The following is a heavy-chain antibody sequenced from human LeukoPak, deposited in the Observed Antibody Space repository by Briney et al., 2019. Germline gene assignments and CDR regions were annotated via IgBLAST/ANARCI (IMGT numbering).Heavy chain of an antibody. D-gene: IGHD4-11*01. CDR2: IIPIFGTA. CDR3: ARDRGTRDYSNYYYGMDV. J-gene: IGHJ6*02. CDR1: GGTFSSYA. V-gene: IGHV1-69*13. Sequence: SVKVSCKTSGGTFSSYAISWVRQDPGQGLEWMGGIIPIFGTANYAQKFQGRVTITADESTSTAYMELSSLRSEDTAVYYCARDRGTRDYSNYYYGMDVWGQGTTVTVSS.